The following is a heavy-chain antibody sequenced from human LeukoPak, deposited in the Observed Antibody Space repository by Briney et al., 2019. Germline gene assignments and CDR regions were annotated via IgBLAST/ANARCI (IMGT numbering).Heavy chain of an antibody. D-gene: IGHD3-3*01. V-gene: IGHV3-21*01. J-gene: IGHJ6*02. CDR2: ISSSSSYK. CDR1: GFTFSSYS. CDR3: AGAFLEWETGGVYYYYGMGV. Sequence: GGSLRLSCAASGFTFSSYSMNWARQAPGKGLEWVSSISSSSSYKYYADSVKGRFTISRDNAKNSVYLQMNSLRAEDTAVYYCAGAFLEWETGGVYYYYGMGVWGQGTTVTVSS.